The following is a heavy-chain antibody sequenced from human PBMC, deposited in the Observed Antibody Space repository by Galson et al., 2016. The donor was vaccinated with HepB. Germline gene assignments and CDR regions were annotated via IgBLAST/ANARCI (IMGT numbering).Heavy chain of an antibody. CDR1: GFTFSNYG. Sequence: LRLSCAASGFTFSNYGMHWVRQAPGKGLEWVAVIWADGGNQYYEDSVKGRFTISRDNAKNTPYLYMINVTAGDTAIYYCGKHGGFDYWGQGALVTVSS. V-gene: IGHV3-33*06. D-gene: IGHD3-16*01. CDR3: GKHGGFDY. J-gene: IGHJ4*02. CDR2: IWADGGNQ.